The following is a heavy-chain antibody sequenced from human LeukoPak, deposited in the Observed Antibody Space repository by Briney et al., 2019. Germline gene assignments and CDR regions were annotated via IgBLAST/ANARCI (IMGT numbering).Heavy chain of an antibody. D-gene: IGHD3-10*01. V-gene: IGHV3-30*04. CDR3: ARVRQGRYFDY. CDR2: ISYDGSNK. J-gene: IGHJ4*02. CDR1: GFTFSSYA. Sequence: GGSLRLSCAASGFTFSSYAMHWVRQAPGKGLEWVAVISYDGSNKYYADSVKGRFTISRDNSKNTLYLQMNSLRAEDAAVYYCARVRQGRYFDYWGQGTLVTVSS.